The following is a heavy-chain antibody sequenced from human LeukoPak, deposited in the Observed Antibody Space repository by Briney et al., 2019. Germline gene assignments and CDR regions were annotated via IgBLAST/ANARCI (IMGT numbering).Heavy chain of an antibody. CDR3: ARPYHDFWSGFDAFDI. CDR2: IYHSGST. D-gene: IGHD3-3*01. J-gene: IGHJ3*02. V-gene: IGHV4-38-2*01. CDR1: GYSISSGHY. Sequence: SETLSLTCAVSGYSISSGHYWGWIRQPPGKGLEWIGSIYHSGSTYYNPSLKSRVTISVDTSKNQFSLKLSSVTAADTAVYYCARPYHDFWSGFDAFDIWGQGTMLTVSS.